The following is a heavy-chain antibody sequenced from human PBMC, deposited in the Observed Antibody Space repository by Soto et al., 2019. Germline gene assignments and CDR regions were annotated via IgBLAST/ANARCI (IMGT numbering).Heavy chain of an antibody. CDR1: GYTLTSYS. Sequence: ASVKVSCKASGYTLTSYSMHSLRQAHGQRLKKKGWINAGNGNTKYSQKYQGRVTITRDTSASTAYMELSSLRSEDTAVFYCARGGLVSSSFDWFDPWGHGTLVTVSS. J-gene: IGHJ5*02. CDR3: ARGGLVSSSFDWFDP. CDR2: INAGNGNT. V-gene: IGHV1-3*01. D-gene: IGHD6-13*01.